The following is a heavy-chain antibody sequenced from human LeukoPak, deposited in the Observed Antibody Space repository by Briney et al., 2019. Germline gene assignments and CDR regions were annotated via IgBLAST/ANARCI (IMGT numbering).Heavy chain of an antibody. J-gene: IGHJ6*03. Sequence: PGGSLRLSCAASGFTFSTYGMHWVRQAPGKGLEWVAFIRYDGSNKYHADSVKGRFTVSRDNSKSTLYLQMNRLRAEDTAVYYCAKDLYYYDSSGYFMDVRGKGTTVTVSS. CDR3: AKDLYYYDSSGYFMDV. CDR2: IRYDGSNK. CDR1: GFTFSTYG. D-gene: IGHD3-22*01. V-gene: IGHV3-30*02.